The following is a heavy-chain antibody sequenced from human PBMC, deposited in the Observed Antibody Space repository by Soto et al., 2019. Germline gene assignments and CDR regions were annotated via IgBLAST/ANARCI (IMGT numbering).Heavy chain of an antibody. CDR1: GGTFSSYA. CDR3: ARDPSNYVGDYYYGMDV. J-gene: IGHJ6*02. D-gene: IGHD4-4*01. CDR2: IIPIFGTA. V-gene: IGHV1-69*13. Sequence: GASVKVSCKASGGTFSSYAISWVRQAPGQGLEWMGGIIPIFGTANYAQKFQGRVTITADESTSTAYMELSSLRSEDTAVYYCARDPSNYVGDYYYGMDVWGQGTTVTVSS.